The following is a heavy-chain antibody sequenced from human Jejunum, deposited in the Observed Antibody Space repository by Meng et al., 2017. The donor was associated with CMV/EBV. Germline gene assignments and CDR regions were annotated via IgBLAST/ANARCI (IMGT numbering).Heavy chain of an antibody. V-gene: IGHV4-4*07. CDR3: ARGPGASTREGFDY. Sequence: VQLPESGPGLVKPSETLSLPCTVSGGSINNYYWSWIRQSAGKGLEWIGRFYSSDTYNYHPSLNSRVTMSLDTSKNQFSLNLRSVTAADTAIYYCARGPGASTREGFDYWGLGTLVTVSS. CDR2: FYSSDTY. J-gene: IGHJ4*02. CDR1: GGSINNYY. D-gene: IGHD1-26*01.